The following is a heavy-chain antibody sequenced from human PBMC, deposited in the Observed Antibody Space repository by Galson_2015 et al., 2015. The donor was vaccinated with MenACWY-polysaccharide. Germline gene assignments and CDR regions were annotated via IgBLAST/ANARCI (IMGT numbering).Heavy chain of an antibody. Sequence: PALVKPTQTLTLTCTFSGFSLSRTGVSVGWIRQPPGKALEWLALIYWDDDKRYSPSLRRRLTITMDTSNNQVVLTMTDMDPIDTGTYFCAHPNFTGWLAEDYWGQGIPGTVSS. J-gene: IGHJ4*02. D-gene: IGHD3-9*01. V-gene: IGHV2-5*02. CDR3: AHPNFTGWLAEDY. CDR2: IYWDDDK. CDR1: GFSLSRTGVS.